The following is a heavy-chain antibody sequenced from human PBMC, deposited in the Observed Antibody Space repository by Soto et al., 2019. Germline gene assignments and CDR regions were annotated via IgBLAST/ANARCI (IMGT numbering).Heavy chain of an antibody. Sequence: SLRLSCATSGFTFSSYSMNWVRQAPGKGLEWVSYISSSSSTIYYADSVKGRFTISRDNAKNSLYLQMNSLRDEDTAVYYCARPEYSSSSYGMDVWGQGTTVTVSS. CDR2: ISSSSSTI. D-gene: IGHD6-6*01. CDR1: GFTFSSYS. CDR3: ARPEYSSSSYGMDV. J-gene: IGHJ6*02. V-gene: IGHV3-48*02.